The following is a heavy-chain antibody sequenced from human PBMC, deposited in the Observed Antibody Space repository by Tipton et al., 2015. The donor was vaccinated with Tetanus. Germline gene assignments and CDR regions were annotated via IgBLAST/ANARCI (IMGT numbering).Heavy chain of an antibody. CDR2: ISAYSGNT. CDR1: GGTFTNYA. D-gene: IGHD6-19*01. V-gene: IGHV1-18*01. Sequence: QVQLVPSGAEMKKPGSSLKVSCKASGGTFTNYALSWVRQAPGQGLEWMGWISAYSGNTKYPQKLQGRVTMTTDTSTSTAYMELRSLRSDDTAVYFCARLVKQWLVPEDYWGQGTLVTVSS. CDR3: ARLVKQWLVPEDY. J-gene: IGHJ4*02.